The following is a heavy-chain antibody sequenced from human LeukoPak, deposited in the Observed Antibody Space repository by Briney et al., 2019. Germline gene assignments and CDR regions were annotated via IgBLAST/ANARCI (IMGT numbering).Heavy chain of an antibody. D-gene: IGHD3-10*01. CDR1: GYTFTGYY. CDR3: ARGPLLMVREVSQDLGY. Sequence: ASVKVSCKASGYTFTGYYMHWVRQAPGQGLEWMGWINPNSGGTNYAQKFQGRVTMTRDTSISTAYMELSRLRSDDTAVYYCARGPLLMVREVSQDLGYWGQGTLVTVSS. CDR2: INPNSGGT. J-gene: IGHJ4*02. V-gene: IGHV1-2*02.